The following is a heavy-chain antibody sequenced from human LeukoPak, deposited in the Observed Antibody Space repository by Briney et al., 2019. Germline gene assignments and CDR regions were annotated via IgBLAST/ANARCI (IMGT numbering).Heavy chain of an antibody. CDR1: GGSISSGDYY. J-gene: IGHJ4*02. D-gene: IGHD2-2*01. V-gene: IGHV4-30-4*08. Sequence: SETLSLTCTVSGGSISSGDYYWSWIRQPPGKGLEWIGYIYYSGSTYYNPSLKSRVTISVDTSKNQFSLKLSSVTAADTAVYYCASDVVVPAAIDYWGQGTLVTVSS. CDR2: IYYSGST. CDR3: ASDVVVPAAIDY.